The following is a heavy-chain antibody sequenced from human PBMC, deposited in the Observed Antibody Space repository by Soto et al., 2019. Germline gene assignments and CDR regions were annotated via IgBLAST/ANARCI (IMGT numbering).Heavy chain of an antibody. J-gene: IGHJ5*02. Sequence: GGSLRLSCAASGFTFSSYAMSWVRQAPGKGLEWVSAISGRSGNTDYADSVKGRFTISRDNAKNTLYLQMMSLTAEDTAIYYCVRGGGGGLFDPWGQGTMVTVSS. CDR3: VRGGGGGLFDP. V-gene: IGHV3-23*01. D-gene: IGHD2-15*01. CDR1: GFTFSSYA. CDR2: ISGRSGNT.